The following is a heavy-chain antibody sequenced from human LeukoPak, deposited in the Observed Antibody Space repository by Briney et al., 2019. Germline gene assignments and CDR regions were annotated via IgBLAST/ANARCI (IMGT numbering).Heavy chain of an antibody. CDR1: GFTFSSYA. CDR3: ARDVLMGVTGY. V-gene: IGHV3-23*01. D-gene: IGHD1-20*01. J-gene: IGHJ4*02. CDR2: ISGSGGST. Sequence: GGSLRLSCAASGFTFSSYAMSWVRQAPGKGLEWVSGISGSGGSTYYADSVKGRFTISRDNAKNSLYLQMNSLRAEDTAVYYCARDVLMGVTGYWGQGTLVTVSS.